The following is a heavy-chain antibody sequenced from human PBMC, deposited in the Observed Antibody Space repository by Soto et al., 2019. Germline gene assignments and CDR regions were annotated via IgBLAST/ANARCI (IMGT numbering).Heavy chain of an antibody. V-gene: IGHV3-30-3*01. CDR3: STSPGIAVASAFDF. J-gene: IGHJ3*01. CDR1: GFTFRNYA. Sequence: GGSLRLSCVASGFTFRNYAMHWVRQTPGKGLEWVAVISFDGSNKYYADSVKGRFTISRDNSKQTVYLQTNSLRPDDSALYYCSTSPGIAVASAFDFWGQGTKVTVSS. CDR2: ISFDGSNK. D-gene: IGHD6-19*01.